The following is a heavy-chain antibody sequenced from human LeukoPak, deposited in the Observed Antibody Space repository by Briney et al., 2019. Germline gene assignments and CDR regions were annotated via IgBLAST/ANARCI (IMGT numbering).Heavy chain of an antibody. CDR2: INPNSGGT. D-gene: IGHD4-17*01. J-gene: IGHJ4*02. CDR3: ARDSGTVTSFDY. CDR1: GYTFTGYY. V-gene: IGHV1-2*06. Sequence: ASVKVSCKASGYTFTGYYMHWVRQAPGQGLEWMGRINPNSGGTNYAQKFQGRVTMTRDTSTSTAYMELSRLRSDDTAVYYCARDSGTVTSFDYWGQGTLVTVSS.